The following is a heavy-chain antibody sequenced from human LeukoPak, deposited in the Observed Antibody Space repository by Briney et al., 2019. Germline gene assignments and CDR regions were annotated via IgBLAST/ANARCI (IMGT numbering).Heavy chain of an antibody. Sequence: GGSLRLSCAASGFTFSSYWMSWVRQAPGKGLEWVANIKQDGSEKYYVDSVKGRFTISRDNAKNSLYLQMNSLRAEDTAVYYCARGRTYYDILNDAFDIWGQGTMVTVSS. CDR2: IKQDGSEK. J-gene: IGHJ3*02. V-gene: IGHV3-7*01. CDR3: ARGRTYYDILNDAFDI. D-gene: IGHD3-9*01. CDR1: GFTFSSYW.